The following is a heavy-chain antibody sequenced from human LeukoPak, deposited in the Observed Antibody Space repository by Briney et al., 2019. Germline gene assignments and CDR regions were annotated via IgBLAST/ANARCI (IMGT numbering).Heavy chain of an antibody. CDR3: AMKNKPNYYYYYYMDV. J-gene: IGHJ6*03. V-gene: IGHV3-11*01. CDR2: ISSSGSTI. CDR1: GFTFSDYY. Sequence: PGGSLRLSYAASGFTFSDYYMSWIRQAPGKGLEWVSYISSSGSTIYYADSVKGRFTISRDNAKNSLYLQMNSLRAEDTAVYYCAMKNKPNYYYYYYMDVWGKGTTVTVSS.